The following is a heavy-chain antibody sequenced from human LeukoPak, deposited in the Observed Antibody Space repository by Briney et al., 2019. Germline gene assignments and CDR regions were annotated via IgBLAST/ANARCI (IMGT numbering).Heavy chain of an antibody. J-gene: IGHJ4*02. CDR3: ATQDYYGSGRYTV. V-gene: IGHV3-48*03. CDR2: ISDSGSTV. Sequence: GGSLRLSCAASGFTFSSYQMNWVRQAPGKGLEWLSYISDSGSTVYYADSVKGRFTISRDNAKNSLYLQVNSLRAEETAVYYCATQDYYGSGRYTVWGQGTLVTVSS. D-gene: IGHD3-10*01. CDR1: GFTFSSYQ.